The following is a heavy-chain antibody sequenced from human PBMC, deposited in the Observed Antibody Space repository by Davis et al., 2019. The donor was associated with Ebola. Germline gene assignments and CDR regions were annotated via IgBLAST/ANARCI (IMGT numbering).Heavy chain of an antibody. CDR2: ISYDGSNK. D-gene: IGHD2-8*01. V-gene: IGHV3-30*18. J-gene: IGHJ6*02. Sequence: PGGSLRLSCAASGFTFSSYGMHWVRQAPGKGLEWVAVISYDGSNKYYADSVKGRFTISRDNSKNTVYLQMNSLRAEDTAVYYCAKVVLRGYYGMDVWGQGTTVTVSS. CDR1: GFTFSSYG. CDR3: AKVVLRGYYGMDV.